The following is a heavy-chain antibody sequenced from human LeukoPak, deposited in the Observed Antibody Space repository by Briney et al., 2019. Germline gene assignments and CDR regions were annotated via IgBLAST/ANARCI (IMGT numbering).Heavy chain of an antibody. J-gene: IGHJ6*03. CDR2: ISGSGGST. CDR3: AKGPSFWSGLYYYYYYYMDV. D-gene: IGHD3-3*01. V-gene: IGHV3-23*01. CDR1: GFTFSSYA. Sequence: PGGSLRLSCAASGFTFSSYAMSWVRQAPGKGLEWVSAISGSGGSTYYADSVKGRFTISRDNSKNTLYLQMNSLRAEDTAVYYCAKGPSFWSGLYYYYYYYMDVWGKGTTVTVSS.